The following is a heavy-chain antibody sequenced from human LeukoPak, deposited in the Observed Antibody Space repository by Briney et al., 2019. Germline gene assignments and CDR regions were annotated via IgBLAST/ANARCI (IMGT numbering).Heavy chain of an antibody. Sequence: ASVNVSCKTSGYTFTSYYMHWVRQAPGQGLEWMGIINPSAGSATYAQEFQGRVTMTRDTSTSTVYMELSSLTSEDTAVYYCAAPLLRSTYYYFDYWGQGTLVTVSS. J-gene: IGHJ4*02. CDR3: AAPLLRSTYYYFDY. V-gene: IGHV1-46*01. CDR1: GYTFTSYY. CDR2: INPSAGSA. D-gene: IGHD3-3*01.